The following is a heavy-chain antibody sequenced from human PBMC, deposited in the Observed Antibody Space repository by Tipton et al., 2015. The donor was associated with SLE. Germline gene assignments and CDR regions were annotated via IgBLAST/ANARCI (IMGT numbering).Heavy chain of an antibody. V-gene: IGHV4-31*03. J-gene: IGHJ4*02. CDR1: GGSISSGAYL. D-gene: IGHD2-2*01. Sequence: TLSLTCIVSGGSISSGAYLWSWIRQHPGKGLEWIGYIYYSGRTYYNPSLKSRISISVDTSKNQFSLNLSSVTAADTAVYYCARLPTYHFDLWGQGTLVTVSS. CDR3: ARLPTYHFDL. CDR2: IYYSGRT.